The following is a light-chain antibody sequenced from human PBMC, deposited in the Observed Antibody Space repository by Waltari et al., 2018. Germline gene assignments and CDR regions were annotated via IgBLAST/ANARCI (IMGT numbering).Light chain of an antibody. V-gene: IGKV2-28*01. J-gene: IGKJ2*01. CDR2: LGT. Sequence: DIVMTQSPLSLPVTPVEPASISCRSSQSLLHRNGNYFFDWYVQKPGPSPQLLFFLGTNRASGVHDMFSAMRSGTDFTLKISRVEAEDVGVYSCMQALQTPYTFGQGTKLEIK. CDR1: QSLLHRNGNYF. CDR3: MQALQTPYT.